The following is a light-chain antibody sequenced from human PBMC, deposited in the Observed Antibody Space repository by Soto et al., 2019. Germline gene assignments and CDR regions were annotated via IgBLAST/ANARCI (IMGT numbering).Light chain of an antibody. CDR2: EVV. J-gene: IGLJ2*01. V-gene: IGLV2-23*02. Sequence: QSALTQPASVSGSPGQSITISCTGTSSDVGSYNLVSWYQQHPGKAPKLMIYEVVKRPSGVPDRFSGSKSGNTASLTVSGLQAEDEADYYCCSYAGHTNVLFGGGTKLTVL. CDR3: CSYAGHTNVL. CDR1: SSDVGSYNL.